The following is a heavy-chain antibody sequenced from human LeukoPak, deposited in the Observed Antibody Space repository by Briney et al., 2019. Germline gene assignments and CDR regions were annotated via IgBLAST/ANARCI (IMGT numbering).Heavy chain of an antibody. CDR2: ISAYNGNT. J-gene: IGHJ4*02. V-gene: IGHV1-18*01. CDR1: GYTFTSYG. Sequence: GASVKVSCKASGYTFTSYGISGVRQAPGQGLEWMGWISAYNGNTNYAQKLQGRVTMTTDTSTSTAYMELRSLRSDDTAVYCCARDLRYNWNRGIIDYWGQGTLVTVSS. D-gene: IGHD1-20*01. CDR3: ARDLRYNWNRGIIDY.